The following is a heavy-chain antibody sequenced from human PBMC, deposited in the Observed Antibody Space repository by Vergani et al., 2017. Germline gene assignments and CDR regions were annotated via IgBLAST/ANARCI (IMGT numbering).Heavy chain of an antibody. V-gene: IGHV4-61*02. CDR2: IYTSGST. Sequence: QVQLQESGPGLVKPSQTLSLTCTVSGGSISSGSYYWSWIRQPAGKGLEWIGRIYTSGSTNYNPSLKSRVTISVDTSKNQFSLKLSSVTAADTAVYYCARAPLGDYYGFDYGGQGTLVTVSS. CDR3: ARAPLGDYYGFDY. CDR1: GGSISSGSYY. D-gene: IGHD3-3*01. J-gene: IGHJ4*02.